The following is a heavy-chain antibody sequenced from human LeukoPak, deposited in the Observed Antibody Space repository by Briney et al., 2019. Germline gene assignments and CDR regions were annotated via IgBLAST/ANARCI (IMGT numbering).Heavy chain of an antibody. CDR3: ARAQDYGGNPKGFDS. CDR1: GFTFDDYG. V-gene: IGHV3-20*04. D-gene: IGHD4-23*01. J-gene: IGHJ4*02. CDR2: INWNGGST. Sequence: GGSLRLSCAASGFTFDDYGISWVRQTPGKELEWVSGINWNGGSTGYADSVKGRFTISRDNAKNSLYLQMNSLRAEDTALYYCARAQDYGGNPKGFDSWGQGTLVTVSS.